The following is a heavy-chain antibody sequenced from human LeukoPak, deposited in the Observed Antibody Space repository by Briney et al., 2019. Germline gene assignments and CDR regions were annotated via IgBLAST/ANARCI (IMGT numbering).Heavy chain of an antibody. CDR3: AGDYGDNYFDY. J-gene: IGHJ4*02. CDR2: IIPILGIA. V-gene: IGHV1-69*04. D-gene: IGHD4-17*01. CDR1: GGTFRSYT. Sequence: SVKVSCKASGGTFRSYTISWVRQAPGQGLEWMGRIIPILGIANYAQKFQGRVTITADKSTSTAYMELSSLRSEDTAVYYCAGDYGDNYFDYWGQGTLVTVSS.